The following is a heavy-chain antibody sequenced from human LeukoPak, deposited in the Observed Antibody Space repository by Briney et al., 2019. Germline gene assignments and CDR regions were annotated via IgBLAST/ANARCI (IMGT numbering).Heavy chain of an antibody. CDR1: GFTFSSYW. Sequence: GGSLRLSCVASGFTFSSYWMSWVRQAPGKGQEWVANIKPDGSDKDYVDSVKGRFSISRDNSKNLLYLQMNVLRAEDTAVYYCGRGGNWNDFWGQGTLVTVSS. CDR2: IKPDGSDK. D-gene: IGHD1-1*01. CDR3: GRGGNWNDF. V-gene: IGHV3-7*03. J-gene: IGHJ4*02.